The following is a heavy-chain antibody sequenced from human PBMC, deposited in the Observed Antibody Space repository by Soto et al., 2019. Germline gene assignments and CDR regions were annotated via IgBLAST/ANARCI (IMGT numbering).Heavy chain of an antibody. CDR3: ARDYGSGMDC. V-gene: IGHV3-33*01. Sequence: QVQLVESGGGVVQPGRSLRLSCAASGLTFSSYGMHWVRQAPGKGLEWVALIWYDASNKYYVDSVKGRFTISRDNSKNTLYIQMNSLRAEDTAVYYCARDYGSGMDCWGQGTLVTVSS. CDR1: GLTFSSYG. D-gene: IGHD3-10*01. J-gene: IGHJ4*02. CDR2: IWYDASNK.